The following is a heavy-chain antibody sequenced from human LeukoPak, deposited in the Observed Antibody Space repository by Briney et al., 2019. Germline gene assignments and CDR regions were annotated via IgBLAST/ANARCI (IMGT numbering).Heavy chain of an antibody. V-gene: IGHV4-4*07. CDR2: IYTSGST. J-gene: IGHJ1*01. D-gene: IGHD3-22*01. CDR3: ARGRYYYDSGGYYYDDPIEYFQH. CDR1: GGSISSYY. Sequence: SETLSLTCTVSGGSISSYYWSWIRQPAGKGLEWIGRIYTSGSTNYNPSLKSRVTMSVDTSKNQFSLKLSSVTAADTAVYYCARGRYYYDSGGYYYDDPIEYFQHWGQGTLVTVSS.